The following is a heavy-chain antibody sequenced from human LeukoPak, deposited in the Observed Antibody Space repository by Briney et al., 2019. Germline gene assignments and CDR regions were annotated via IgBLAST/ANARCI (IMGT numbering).Heavy chain of an antibody. D-gene: IGHD5-18*01. J-gene: IGHJ4*02. V-gene: IGHV1-18*04. CDR3: ARDTAMVTDYFDY. CDR2: ISAYNGDT. CDR1: GYTFTGYY. Sequence: ASLKVSCKASGYTFTGYYMHWVRQAPGQGLEWMGWISAYNGDTNYAQKLQGRVTMTTDTSTSTAYMELRSLRSDDTAVYYCARDTAMVTDYFDYWGQGSLVTASS.